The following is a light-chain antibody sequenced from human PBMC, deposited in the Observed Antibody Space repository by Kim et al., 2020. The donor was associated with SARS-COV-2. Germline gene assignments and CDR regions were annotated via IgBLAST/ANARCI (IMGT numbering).Light chain of an antibody. CDR3: QQRRSWPVT. CDR1: QSINTE. Sequence: EVVLTQSPVTLSLSPGERATLSCRASQSINTELAWYQQKPGQSPRLLIYDTSNRATGIPARFSGSGSGTDFTLTISSLEPGDFAVYYCQQRRSWPVTFGQGTRLEIK. J-gene: IGKJ5*01. V-gene: IGKV3-11*01. CDR2: DTS.